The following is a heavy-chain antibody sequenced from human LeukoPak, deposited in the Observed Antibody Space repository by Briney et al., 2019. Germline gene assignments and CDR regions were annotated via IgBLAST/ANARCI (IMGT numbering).Heavy chain of an antibody. V-gene: IGHV4-59*08. CDR3: ARHWSQWLVPEGGVDY. Sequence: PSETLSLTCTVSGGSISSYYWSWIRQPPGEGLEWIGYIYYSGSTNYNPSLKSRVTISVDTSKNQFSLKLSSVTAADTAVYYCARHWSQWLVPEGGVDYWGQGTLVTVSS. J-gene: IGHJ4*02. CDR2: IYYSGST. D-gene: IGHD6-19*01. CDR1: GGSISSYY.